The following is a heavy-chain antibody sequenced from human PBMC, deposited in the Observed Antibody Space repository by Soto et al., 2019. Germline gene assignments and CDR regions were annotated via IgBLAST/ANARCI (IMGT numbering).Heavy chain of an antibody. J-gene: IGHJ4*02. Sequence: QLQLQESGSGLVKPSQTLSLTCAVSGGSISSGGYSWSWIRQPPGKGLEWIGYIYHSGSTYYNPSLKSRDTTSVDRSKNQFSLKLSSVTAADTAVYYCARDRREGGFDYWGQGTLVTVSS. D-gene: IGHD1-26*01. CDR3: ARDRREGGFDY. CDR1: GGSISSGGYS. CDR2: IYHSGST. V-gene: IGHV4-30-2*01.